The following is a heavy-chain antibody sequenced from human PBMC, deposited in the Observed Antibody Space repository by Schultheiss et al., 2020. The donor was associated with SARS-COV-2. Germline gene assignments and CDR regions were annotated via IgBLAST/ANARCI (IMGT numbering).Heavy chain of an antibody. CDR1: GFTFSGYW. D-gene: IGHD2-21*01. CDR2: IRSKAYGGTT. Sequence: GGSLRLSCAASGFTFSGYWMSWVRQAPGKGLEWIGFIRSKAYGGTTEFAASVKGRFSISRDDSKRIAYLQMNSLKTEDTAVSYCTRDRARYFYYMDVWGKGTTVTVSS. CDR3: TRDRARYFYYMDV. V-gene: IGHV3-49*04. J-gene: IGHJ6*03.